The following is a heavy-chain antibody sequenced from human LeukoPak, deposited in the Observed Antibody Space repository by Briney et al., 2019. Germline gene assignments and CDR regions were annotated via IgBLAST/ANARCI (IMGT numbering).Heavy chain of an antibody. Sequence: GGSLRLSCAASGFTFSDSYMSWIRQAPGKGLEWVANIKQDDSEIYYVGSVKGRFTISRDNTKNSVYLQMNSLRAEDTAVYYCARGRAIDIWGRGTMVTVSS. CDR3: ARGRAIDI. CDR2: IKQDDSEI. V-gene: IGHV3-7*04. J-gene: IGHJ3*02. CDR1: GFTFSDSY.